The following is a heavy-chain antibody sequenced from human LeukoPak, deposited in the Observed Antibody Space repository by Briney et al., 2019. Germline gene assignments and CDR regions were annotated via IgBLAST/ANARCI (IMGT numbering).Heavy chain of an antibody. CDR1: GYTFTGCY. V-gene: IGHV1-2*02. D-gene: IGHD5-12*01. CDR3: ARDSGLGYSGYDLAW. CDR2: INPNSGDT. J-gene: IGHJ4*02. Sequence: ASVKVSCKASGYTFTGCYMSWVRQAPGQGLEWMGWINPNSGDTNYAQKLQGRVTMARDTSIRTAYMELSRLRSDDTAVYYCARDSGLGYSGYDLAWWGQGTLVTVSS.